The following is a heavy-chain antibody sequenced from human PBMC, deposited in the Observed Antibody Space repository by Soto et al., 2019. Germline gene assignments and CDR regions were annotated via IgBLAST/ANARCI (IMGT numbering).Heavy chain of an antibody. J-gene: IGHJ6*02. Sequence: PSETRSLTGTVAGGAIRSYYWSWIRQPSGKGVEWIGRIYTSGSTNYNASLKRRVTMSVDTSKNQFSLKLNSVTAADRAVDYGARDASSSSSLYYYHGMDVWGQGTTVTVSS. CDR1: GGAIRSYY. V-gene: IGHV4-4*07. D-gene: IGHD6-6*01. CDR3: ARDASSSSSLYYYHGMDV. CDR2: IYTSGST.